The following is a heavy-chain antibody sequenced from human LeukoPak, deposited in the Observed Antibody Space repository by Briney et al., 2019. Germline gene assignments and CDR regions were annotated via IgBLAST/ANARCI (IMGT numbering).Heavy chain of an antibody. Sequence: ASVKVSCKASGYTFTGYYMHWVRQAPGQGLEWMGWINPNSDGTNYAQKFQGRVTMTRDTSISTAYMELSRLRSDDTAVYYCHLGYDQETYDYWGQGTLVTVSS. CDR3: HLGYDQETYDY. CDR1: GYTFTGYY. V-gene: IGHV1-2*02. CDR2: INPNSDGT. D-gene: IGHD3-16*01. J-gene: IGHJ4*02.